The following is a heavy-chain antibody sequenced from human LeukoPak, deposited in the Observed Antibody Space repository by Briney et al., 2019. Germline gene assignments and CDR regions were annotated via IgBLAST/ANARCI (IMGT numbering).Heavy chain of an antibody. Sequence: PSETLSLTCTVSGGSISSSSYYWGWIRQPPGKGLEWIGSIYYSGSTYYNPSLKSRVTISVDTSKNQFSLKLSSVTAADTAVYYCARNQRGLYSGSYEFWYFDLWGRGTLVTVSS. V-gene: IGHV4-39*07. D-gene: IGHD1-26*01. CDR1: GGSISSSSYY. J-gene: IGHJ2*01. CDR3: ARNQRGLYSGSYEFWYFDL. CDR2: IYYSGST.